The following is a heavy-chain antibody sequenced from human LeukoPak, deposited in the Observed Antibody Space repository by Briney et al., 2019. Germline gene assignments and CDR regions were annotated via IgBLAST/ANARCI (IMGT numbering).Heavy chain of an antibody. D-gene: IGHD2-2*01. V-gene: IGHV5-51*01. J-gene: IGHJ6*03. CDR2: IYPGDSDT. CDR3: ARSLWGQLLSEGYYYYYMDV. CDR1: GYSFTNYW. Sequence: GESLKISCKGSGYSFTNYWIGWVRQMPGKGLEWMGIIYPGDSDTRYSPSFQGQVTISADKSISTAYLQWSSLKASDTAMYYCARSLWGQLLSEGYYYYYMDVWGKGTTVTVSS.